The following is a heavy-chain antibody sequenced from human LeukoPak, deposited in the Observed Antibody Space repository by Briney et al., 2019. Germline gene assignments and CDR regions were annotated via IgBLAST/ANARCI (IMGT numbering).Heavy chain of an antibody. CDR2: IKQDGSAK. J-gene: IGHJ3*02. CDR1: GFTFSSYW. Sequence: GGSLRLSCAASGFTFSSYWMSWVRQAPGKGLEWVANIKQDGSAKYYVDSVKGRFTISRDNAKNSLYLQMNSLRAEDTAVYYCARVYRSYSFDAFDIWGQGTMVTVSS. CDR3: ARVYRSYSFDAFDI. V-gene: IGHV3-7*01. D-gene: IGHD1-14*01.